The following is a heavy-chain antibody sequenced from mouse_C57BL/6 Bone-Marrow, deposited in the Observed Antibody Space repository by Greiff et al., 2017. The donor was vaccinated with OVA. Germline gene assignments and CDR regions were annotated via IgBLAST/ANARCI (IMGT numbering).Heavy chain of an antibody. J-gene: IGHJ3*01. CDR2: IRNKANGYTT. D-gene: IGHD2-1*01. Sequence: EVKVVESGGGLVQPGGSLSLSCAASGFTFTDYSMSWVRQPPGKALEWLGFIRNKANGYTTEYSASVKGRFTISRDNSQSILYLQMNALRAEDSATYYCARYSNAWFAYWGQGTLVTVSA. CDR1: GFTFTDYS. CDR3: ARYSNAWFAY. V-gene: IGHV7-3*01.